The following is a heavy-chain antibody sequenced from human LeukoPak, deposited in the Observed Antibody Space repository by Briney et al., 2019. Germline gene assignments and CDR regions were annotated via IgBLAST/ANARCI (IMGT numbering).Heavy chain of an antibody. CDR3: ARHLDYYDSSGYQYYFDY. J-gene: IGHJ4*02. D-gene: IGHD3-22*01. V-gene: IGHV4-39*01. Sequence: SETLSLTCTVSGDSISTSNYYWGWIRQSPGKGLEWIGNIYYSGITYSNPSLTSRVTISLDTSKNQFSLKLSSVTAADTAVYYCARHLDYYDSSGYQYYFDYWGQGTLVTVSS. CDR1: GDSISTSNYY. CDR2: IYYSGIT.